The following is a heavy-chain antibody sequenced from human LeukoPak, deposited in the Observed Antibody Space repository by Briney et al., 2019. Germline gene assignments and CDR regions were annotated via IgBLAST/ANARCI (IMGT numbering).Heavy chain of an antibody. V-gene: IGHV3-53*01. D-gene: IGHD5-18*01. CDR3: ARDRRRIQFFDY. Sequence: PGGSLRLSCAASGFTVSSNYMSWVRQAPGRGLEWVSVIYSGGSTYYADSVKGRFTISRDNSKNTLYLQMNSLRAEDTAVYYCARDRRRIQFFDYWGQGTLVTVSS. CDR1: GFTVSSNY. CDR2: IYSGGST. J-gene: IGHJ4*02.